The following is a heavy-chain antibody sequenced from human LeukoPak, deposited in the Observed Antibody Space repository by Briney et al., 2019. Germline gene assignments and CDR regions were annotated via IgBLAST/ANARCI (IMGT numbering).Heavy chain of an antibody. V-gene: IGHV4-59*01. J-gene: IGHJ4*02. CDR1: GGSISTYY. CDR3: ARGGIRQTFDN. CDR2: IYYSGST. Sequence: SETLSLTCTVSGGSISTYYWNWIRQPPGKGLEWIGYIYYSGSTNYNPSLKSRATISVDTSKNQFSLNLTSVTAADTAVYYCARGGIRQTFDNWGQGTLVTVSS. D-gene: IGHD3-3*02.